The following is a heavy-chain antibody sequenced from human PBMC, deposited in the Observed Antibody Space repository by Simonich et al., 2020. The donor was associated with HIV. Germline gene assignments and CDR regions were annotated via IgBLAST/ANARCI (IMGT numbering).Heavy chain of an antibody. CDR2: ISYDGSNK. CDR3: ASGGSISSVWADDY. D-gene: IGHD3-16*01. CDR1: GFTFSSYA. J-gene: IGHJ4*02. V-gene: IGHV3-30*07. Sequence: QVQLVESGGGVVQPGRSLRLSCAASGFTFSSYAMHWVRQAPGKALEWEAVISYDGSNKYYADSVKGRFTISRDNSKNTLYLQMNSLRAEDTAVYYCASGGSISSVWADDYWGQGTLVTVSS.